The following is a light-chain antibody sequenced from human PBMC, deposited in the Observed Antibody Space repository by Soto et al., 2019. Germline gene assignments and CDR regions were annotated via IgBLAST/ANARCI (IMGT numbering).Light chain of an antibody. CDR2: AAS. CDR1: QSISSY. CDR3: QQSYSTPLT. J-gene: IGKJ4*01. Sequence: DIQMTQSPSSLSASVGDRVTITCRASQSISSYLNWYQQKPGKAPKLLIYAASSLQSGVPSRFSGSGSGTDFTLTIRSLQPEDFETYYCQQSYSTPLTFGGGTKVEIK. V-gene: IGKV1-39*01.